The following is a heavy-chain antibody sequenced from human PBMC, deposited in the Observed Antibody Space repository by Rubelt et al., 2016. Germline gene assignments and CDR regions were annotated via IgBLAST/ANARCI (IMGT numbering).Heavy chain of an antibody. CDR3: ARELVETAMTKIDY. CDR1: GGSISSSSDY. J-gene: IGHJ4*02. CDR2: LYNSVNT. V-gene: IGHV4-61*02. D-gene: IGHD5-18*01. Sequence: GAGLVKPSETLSLTCTVSGGSISSSSDYWSWVRQPAGKGLEWIGRLYNSVNTDYNPSLKSRVTMSVDTSKNQFSLKLKSVTAADTAVYYCARELVETAMTKIDYLGQGTLVTVSS.